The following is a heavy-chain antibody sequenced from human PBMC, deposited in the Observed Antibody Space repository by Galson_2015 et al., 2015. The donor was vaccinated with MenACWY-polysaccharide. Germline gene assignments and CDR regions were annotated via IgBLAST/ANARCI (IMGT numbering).Heavy chain of an antibody. J-gene: IGHJ4*02. CDR1: GFTFSSYW. D-gene: IGHD3-16*01. Sequence: SLRLSCAASGFTFSSYWMSWVRQAPGKGLEWVANIKEGGSEEYYVDSVKGRFTISRDNAKNSLYLQMNSLRAVDTAVYYCARVSVRFGGARTSVIDYWGQGTLVTVSS. V-gene: IGHV3-7*03. CDR3: ARVSVRFGGARTSVIDY. CDR2: IKEGGSEE.